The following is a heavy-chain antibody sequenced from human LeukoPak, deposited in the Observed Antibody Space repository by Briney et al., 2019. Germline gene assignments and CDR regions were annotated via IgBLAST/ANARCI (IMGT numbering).Heavy chain of an antibody. V-gene: IGHV3-30*02. CDR1: GFPFNAYN. CDR3: AKAGGRHLFDF. D-gene: IGHD1-26*01. Sequence: PGGSLRLSSTAPGFPFNAYNIHWIRQSPGRGLEWVSFLRSDESDIHYADFVRGRFTIYRDKSKNSLYLKMNSLRADVAALYYCAKAGGRHLFDFWGQGTMVPVSS. CDR2: LRSDESDI. J-gene: IGHJ4*02.